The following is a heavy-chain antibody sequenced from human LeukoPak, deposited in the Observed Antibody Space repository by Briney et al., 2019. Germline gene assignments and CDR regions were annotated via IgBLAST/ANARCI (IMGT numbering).Heavy chain of an antibody. CDR2: ISGSGGSA. Sequence: GGSLRLSCAASGITFSNYAMNWVRRAPGKGVEWVSTISGSGGSAYYVDSVKGRFTISRDNSRNTLYLQMNSLRAEDTAVYYCATNYYDSSRAASGYWGQGTLVTVSS. CDR1: GITFSNYA. V-gene: IGHV3-23*01. D-gene: IGHD3-22*01. CDR3: ATNYYDSSRAASGY. J-gene: IGHJ4*02.